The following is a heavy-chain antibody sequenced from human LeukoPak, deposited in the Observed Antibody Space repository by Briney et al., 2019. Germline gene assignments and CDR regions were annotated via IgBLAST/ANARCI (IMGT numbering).Heavy chain of an antibody. D-gene: IGHD2-15*01. J-gene: IGHJ6*03. CDR3: AREGSDNYYYYYYMDV. V-gene: IGHV1-46*01. CDR1: GYTFTSYY. Sequence: ASVKVSCKASGYTFTSYYMRWVRQAPGQGLEWMGIINPSGGSTSYAQKFQGRVTMTRDMSTSTVYMELSSLRSEDTAVYYCAREGSDNYYYYYYMDVWGKGTTVTVSS. CDR2: INPSGGST.